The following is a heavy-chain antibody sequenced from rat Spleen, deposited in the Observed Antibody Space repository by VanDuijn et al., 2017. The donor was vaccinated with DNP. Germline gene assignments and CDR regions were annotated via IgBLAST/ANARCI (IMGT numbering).Heavy chain of an antibody. J-gene: IGHJ4*01. D-gene: IGHD1-9*01. CDR3: ATSTGISLYAMDA. CDR1: GFTFNNYW. Sequence: EVQLVESGGDLVQPGRSLKLSCVASGFTFNNYWMTWIRQVPGKGLEWVASITNSDDRTFYPDSVKGRFTISRDDAKNTLYLQMDRLRSEDTATYYCATSTGISLYAMDAWGQGTSVTVSS. V-gene: IGHV5-31*01. CDR2: ITNSDDRT.